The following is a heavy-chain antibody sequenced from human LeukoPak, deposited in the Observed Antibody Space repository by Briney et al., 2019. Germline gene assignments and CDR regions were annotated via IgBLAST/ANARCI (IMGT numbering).Heavy chain of an antibody. V-gene: IGHV3-7*01. CDR1: GFTFSIYA. D-gene: IGHD3-22*01. J-gene: IGHJ3*02. Sequence: PGGSLRLSCATSGFTFSIYAMNWVRQAPGKGLEWVANIKQDGSEKYYVDSVKGRFTISRDNAKNSLYLQMNSLRAEDTAVYYCARESIVVVNDAFDIWGQGTMVTVSS. CDR3: ARESIVVVNDAFDI. CDR2: IKQDGSEK.